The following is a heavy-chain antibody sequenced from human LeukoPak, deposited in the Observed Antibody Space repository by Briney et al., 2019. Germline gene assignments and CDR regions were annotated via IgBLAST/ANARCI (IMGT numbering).Heavy chain of an antibody. Sequence: GGSLRLSCAASGFTFSGFAMHWVRQASGKGLEWLGRIRSKANRYETVYAVSVKGRFTISRDDSKNTAYLQMNSLRAEDTAVYYCARDFPTITSWYYFDSWGQGALVVVSS. CDR1: GFTFSGFA. CDR3: ARDFPTITSWYYFDS. D-gene: IGHD2-2*01. V-gene: IGHV3-73*01. J-gene: IGHJ4*02. CDR2: IRSKANRYET.